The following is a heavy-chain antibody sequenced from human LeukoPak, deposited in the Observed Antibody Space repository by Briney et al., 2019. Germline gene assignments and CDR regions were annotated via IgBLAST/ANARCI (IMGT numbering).Heavy chain of an antibody. CDR3: ARILGGAAFDY. V-gene: IGHV3-64*02. Sequence: GGSLRLSCAASGFTFSTYAMHWVRQAPGKGLEYVSAISTNGDSTYYADSVKGRFTISRDNAKNSLYLQMNSLRAEDTAVYYCARILGGAAFDYWGQGTLVTVSS. CDR2: ISTNGDST. CDR1: GFTFSTYA. J-gene: IGHJ4*02. D-gene: IGHD2-15*01.